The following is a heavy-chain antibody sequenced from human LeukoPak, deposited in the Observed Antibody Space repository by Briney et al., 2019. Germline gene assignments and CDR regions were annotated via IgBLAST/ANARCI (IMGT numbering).Heavy chain of an antibody. V-gene: IGHV3-48*01. Sequence: GGSLRLSCAASGFTFSTYSMNWVRQAPGKGLEWVSYIRSSSTTMYYADSVKGRFTISRDNAKNSLYLQMNSLRAEDTAVYYCARDSNRVFDYWGQGTLVTVSS. D-gene: IGHD1-14*01. J-gene: IGHJ4*02. CDR2: IRSSSTTM. CDR1: GFTFSTYS. CDR3: ARDSNRVFDY.